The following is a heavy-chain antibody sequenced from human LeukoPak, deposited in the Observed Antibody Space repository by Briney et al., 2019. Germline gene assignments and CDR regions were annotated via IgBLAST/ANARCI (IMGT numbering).Heavy chain of an antibody. V-gene: IGHV3-30*02. D-gene: IGHD6-19*01. CDR2: IPYEGSNK. Sequence: GGSLRLSCAASGFTFSSYGMHWVRQAPGKGLEWVAFIPYEGSNKYYADSVKGRFTISRDNSKNTLYLKMNSLRAEDTAVYYCAKDRRDSSGSWYFDYWGQGNLVTVSS. CDR1: GFTFSSYG. CDR3: AKDRRDSSGSWYFDY. J-gene: IGHJ4*02.